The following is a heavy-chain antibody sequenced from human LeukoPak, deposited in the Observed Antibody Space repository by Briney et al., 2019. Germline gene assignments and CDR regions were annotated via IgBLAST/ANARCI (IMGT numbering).Heavy chain of an antibody. V-gene: IGHV4-30-2*01. CDR3: ARGRGYSYGVDY. Sequence: SETLSLTCAVSGGSISSGGYSWSWVRQPPGKGLEWIGYIYHSGSTYYNPSLKSRVTISVDRSKNQFSLKLSSVTAADTAVYYCARGRGYSYGVDYWGQGTLVTVSS. CDR1: GGSISSGGYS. J-gene: IGHJ4*02. CDR2: IYHSGST. D-gene: IGHD5-18*01.